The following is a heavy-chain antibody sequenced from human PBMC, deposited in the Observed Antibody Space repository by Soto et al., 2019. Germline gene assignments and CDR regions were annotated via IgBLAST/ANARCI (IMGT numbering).Heavy chain of an antibody. CDR2: IFSSGGT. V-gene: IGHV4-59*01. CDR3: AKLQYTAVTPSDI. J-gene: IGHJ3*02. Sequence: ETLSLTCSVSGCSISTYYWSWIRQSPGKGLEFIGCIFSSGGTNYNPALKSRITISRDTSKNQLSLKLTSVTAADTAVYFCAKLQYTAVTPSDIWGQGKMVTVSS. CDR1: GCSISTYY. D-gene: IGHD1-26*01.